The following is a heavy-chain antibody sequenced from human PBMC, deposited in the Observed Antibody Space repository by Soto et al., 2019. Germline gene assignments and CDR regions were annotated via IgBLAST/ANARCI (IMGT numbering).Heavy chain of an antibody. D-gene: IGHD5-12*01. CDR3: AKAPVATPLYYYYYGMDV. V-gene: IGHV3-23*01. CDR2: ISGRDGST. CDR1: GFSFTSYA. Sequence: EVQLLESGGGLVQPGGSLRLACAASGFSFTSYAKSWVRQAPGKGLEWVSTISGRDGSTYYADSVKGRFTISRDNSKNTLYLQKNSLRAEDTAVYYCAKAPVATPLYYYYYGMDVWGQGTTVTVSS. J-gene: IGHJ6*02.